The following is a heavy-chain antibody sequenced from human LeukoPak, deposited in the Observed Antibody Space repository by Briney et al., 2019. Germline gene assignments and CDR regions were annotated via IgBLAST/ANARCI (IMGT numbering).Heavy chain of an antibody. CDR3: ARTSGYFDS. Sequence: TGGSLRLSCAASGVAFSAYAMHCVRRAPGKGLEYVSAINSNGRSTYYADSVKGRFTISRDNSNDTLFLQMGSLRPEDMAVYYCARTSGYFDSWGQGTLVTVSS. D-gene: IGHD2-15*01. J-gene: IGHJ4*02. CDR1: GVAFSAYA. V-gene: IGHV3-64*02. CDR2: INSNGRST.